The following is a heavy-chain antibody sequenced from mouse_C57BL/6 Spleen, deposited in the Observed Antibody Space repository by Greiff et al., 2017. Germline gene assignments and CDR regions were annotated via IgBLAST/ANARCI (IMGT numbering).Heavy chain of an antibody. Sequence: VQLKESGTVLARPGASVKMSCKTSGYTFTSYWMSWVKQRPGQGLEWIGAIYPGNSDTSYNQKFKGKATLTAVTSASTASMELSGLTNQDSAVYYCTRWGPHYAPSYFAYWGQGTTLTVSS. CDR3: TRWGPHYAPSYFAY. J-gene: IGHJ2*01. D-gene: IGHD1-1*02. CDR1: GYTFTSYW. V-gene: IGHV1-5*01. CDR2: IYPGNSDT.